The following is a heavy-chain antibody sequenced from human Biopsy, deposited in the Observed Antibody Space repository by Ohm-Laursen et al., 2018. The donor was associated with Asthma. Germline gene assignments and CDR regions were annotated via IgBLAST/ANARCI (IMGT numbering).Heavy chain of an antibody. D-gene: IGHD3-3*01. J-gene: IGHJ6*02. CDR2: SDHRGNT. Sequence: GTLSLTCGVYRGSLRVYVWSWIRQPPGKGLEWIGESDHRGNTNTNPTLKSRVTISKDKSANEFSLKMRSVTAADTAIYYCARGPEWSGLDIWGQGTTVTVSS. CDR3: ARGPEWSGLDI. CDR1: RGSLRVYV. V-gene: IGHV4-34*01.